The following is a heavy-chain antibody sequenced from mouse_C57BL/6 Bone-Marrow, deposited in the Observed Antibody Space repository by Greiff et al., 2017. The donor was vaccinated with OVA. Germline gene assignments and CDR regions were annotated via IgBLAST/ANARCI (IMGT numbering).Heavy chain of an antibody. CDR3: ARHLP. CDR1: GFSLTSYG. Sequence: VQLVESGPGLVAPSQSLSITCTVSGFSLTSYGVHWVRQPPGKGLEWLVVIWSAGSTTYNSALNSRLSISKDDSKCSVFLKLHSRQTDDTAMYYCARHLPRGQGTSVTVSS. V-gene: IGHV2-6-1*01. J-gene: IGHJ4*01. D-gene: IGHD2-1*01. CDR2: IWSAGST.